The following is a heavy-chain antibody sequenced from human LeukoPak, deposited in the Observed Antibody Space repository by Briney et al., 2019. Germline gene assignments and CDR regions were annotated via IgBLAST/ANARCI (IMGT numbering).Heavy chain of an antibody. CDR3: AVVRGVILVY. CDR1: GFTFSSYE. Sequence: GGSLRLSCAASGFTFSSYEMNWVRQAPGKGLEWVSYISSSGSTIYYADSVKGRFTISRDNAKNSLYLQTNSLRAEDTAVYYCAVVRGVILVYWGQGTLVTVSS. J-gene: IGHJ4*02. D-gene: IGHD3-10*01. V-gene: IGHV3-48*03. CDR2: ISSSGSTI.